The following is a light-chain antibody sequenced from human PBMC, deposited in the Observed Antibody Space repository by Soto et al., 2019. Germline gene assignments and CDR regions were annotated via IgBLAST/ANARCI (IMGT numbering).Light chain of an antibody. V-gene: IGLV2-14*01. J-gene: IGLJ3*02. CDR1: SSDIGAYKF. Sequence: QSALTQPASVSGSPGQSITISCTGTSSDIGAYKFVSWYQQHPGKAPKLMIYEVSNRPSGVSHRLSGSKSGNAASLTISGLQAEDEADYYCSSYTTSRTLVFGGGTKLTVL. CDR2: EVS. CDR3: SSYTTSRTLV.